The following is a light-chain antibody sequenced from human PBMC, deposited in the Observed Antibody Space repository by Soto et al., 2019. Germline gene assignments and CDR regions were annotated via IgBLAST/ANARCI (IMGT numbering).Light chain of an antibody. V-gene: IGKV3-11*01. CDR3: QQHYNWPPIT. CDR2: DTS. J-gene: IGKJ5*01. Sequence: EVVLTQSPATLSLSPGESATLSCRASETVITYLAWFQQKPGQAPRLLIYDTSNRATGVPARFSGSGSGTDFTLTISRPEPEDFAVYYCQQHYNWPPITFGQGTRLEIK. CDR1: ETVITY.